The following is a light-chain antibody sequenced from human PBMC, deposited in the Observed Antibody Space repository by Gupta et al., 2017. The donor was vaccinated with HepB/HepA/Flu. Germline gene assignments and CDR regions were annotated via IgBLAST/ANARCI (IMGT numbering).Light chain of an antibody. Sequence: QSVLTQPPSASGTPGQRVTISCSGSSSNIGSNTVNWYQQLPAPAPNLLIYSNNQRPSGVPDRFSGSKSGTSASLAISGLQSEDEADYYCAAWDDSLNGWVFGGGTKLTVL. V-gene: IGLV1-44*01. CDR3: AAWDDSLNGWV. J-gene: IGLJ3*02. CDR2: SNN. CDR1: SSNIGSNT.